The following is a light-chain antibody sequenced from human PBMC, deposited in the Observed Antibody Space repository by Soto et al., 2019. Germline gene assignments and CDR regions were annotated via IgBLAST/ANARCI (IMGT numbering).Light chain of an antibody. CDR1: QGISTA. CDR2: DAS. J-gene: IGKJ3*01. Sequence: AIQLTQSPSSLSASVGDRVTITCRASQGISTALAWYQQKPGKAPRLLIYDASILETGVPSRFSGSGSGTDFTLTISSLQPEDFATYYCQQFKSYPQAFGPGTKVDIK. V-gene: IGKV1-13*02. CDR3: QQFKSYPQA.